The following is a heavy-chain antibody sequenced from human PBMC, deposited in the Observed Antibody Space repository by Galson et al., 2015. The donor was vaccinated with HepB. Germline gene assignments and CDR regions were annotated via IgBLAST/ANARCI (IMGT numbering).Heavy chain of an antibody. CDR2: TYYRSKWYN. J-gene: IGHJ6*02. V-gene: IGHV6-1*01. D-gene: IGHD3-22*01. Sequence: CAISGDSVSSNSAAWNWIRQSPSRGLEWLGRTYYRSKWYNDYAVSVKSRITINLDTSKNQFSLQLNSVTPEDTAVYYCARASSIGGPGGTMNYYYGMDVWGQGTTVTVSS. CDR3: ARASSIGGPGGTMNYYYGMDV. CDR1: GDSVSSNSAA.